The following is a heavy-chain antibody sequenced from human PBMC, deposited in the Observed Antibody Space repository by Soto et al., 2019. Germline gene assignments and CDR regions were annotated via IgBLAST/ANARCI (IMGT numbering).Heavy chain of an antibody. J-gene: IGHJ4*02. D-gene: IGHD6-6*01. CDR1: GGSVNSDKYY. V-gene: IGHV4-61*01. CDR2: IYNGKYR. Sequence: SETLSLTCSVSGGSVNSDKYYWSCVRQPPGKGLEGIACIYNGKYRNYNPPLKTRVTISADPSKNKFSLELSSLSAADTAVYYCSREGNPNSSSAFVIGYWGRGTLVTVSS. CDR3: SREGNPNSSSAFVIGY.